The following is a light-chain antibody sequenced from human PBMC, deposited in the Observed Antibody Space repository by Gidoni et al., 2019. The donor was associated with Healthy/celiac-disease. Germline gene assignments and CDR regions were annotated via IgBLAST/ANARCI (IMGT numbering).Light chain of an antibody. CDR2: DAS. V-gene: IGKV3-11*01. Sequence: VLPQSPATLSLSPGERATLSCRASQSVSSYLAWYQQKPGQAPRLLIYDASNRATGIPARFSGSGSGTDFTLKISSLEPEDVAVYYCQQRRNWPTFGGGTKVEIK. CDR1: QSVSSY. CDR3: QQRRNWPT. J-gene: IGKJ4*01.